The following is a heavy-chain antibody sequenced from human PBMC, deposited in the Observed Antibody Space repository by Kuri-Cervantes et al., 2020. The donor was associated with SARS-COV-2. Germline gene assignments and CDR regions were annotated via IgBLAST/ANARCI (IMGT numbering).Heavy chain of an antibody. CDR2: IYYSGST. Sequence: SETLSLTCTVSGGSISSGNYYWSWIRQPPGKGLEWIGYIYYSGSTYYNPSLKSRATISVDTSKNQFSLKLSSVTAADTAVYYCARTLYDSSGYYYVPYYMDVWGKGTTVTVSS. V-gene: IGHV4-30-4*08. CDR3: ARTLYDSSGYYYVPYYMDV. J-gene: IGHJ6*03. CDR1: GGSISSGNYY. D-gene: IGHD3-22*01.